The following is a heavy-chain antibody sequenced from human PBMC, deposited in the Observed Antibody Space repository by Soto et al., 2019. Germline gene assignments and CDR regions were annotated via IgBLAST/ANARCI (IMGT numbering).Heavy chain of an antibody. CDR3: ARVRNQAVAGTSFGAFDM. CDR1: GFTFSSYW. CDR2: IKQDGSEK. Sequence: QPGGSLRLSCAASGFTFSSYWMSWVRQAPGKGLEWVANIKQDGSEKYYVDSVKGRFTISRDNAKNSLYLQMNSLRAEDTAVYYCARVRNQAVAGTSFGAFDMGGKGTMVTV. V-gene: IGHV3-7*01. D-gene: IGHD6-19*01. J-gene: IGHJ3*02.